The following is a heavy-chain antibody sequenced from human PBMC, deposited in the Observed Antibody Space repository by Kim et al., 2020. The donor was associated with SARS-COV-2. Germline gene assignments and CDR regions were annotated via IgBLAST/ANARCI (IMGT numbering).Heavy chain of an antibody. CDR3: ARHPSITMIVIAWYFDL. V-gene: IGHV4-39*01. J-gene: IGHJ2*01. CDR2: IYYSGST. D-gene: IGHD3-22*01. CDR1: GGSISSSSYY. Sequence: SDTLSLTCTVSGGSISSSSYYWGWIRQPPGKGLEWIGSIYYSGSTYYNPSLKSRVTISVDTSKNQFSLKLSSVTAADTAVYYCARHPSITMIVIAWYFDLWGRGTLVTVSS.